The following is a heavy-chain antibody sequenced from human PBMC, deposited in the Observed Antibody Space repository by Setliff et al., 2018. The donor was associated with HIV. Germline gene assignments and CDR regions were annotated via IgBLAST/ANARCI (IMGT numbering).Heavy chain of an antibody. V-gene: IGHV1-69*13. CDR1: GGTFTSYA. CDR2: IIPIFGTA. J-gene: IGHJ6*03. CDR3: ASSTPYDYYSYLDV. Sequence: SVKVSCKASGGTFTSYAISWVRQAPGQGLEWMGGIIPIFGTANYAQKFQGRVTITADESTSTAYMGLSSLRSEDTAVYYCASSTPYDYYSYLDVWGKGTTVTVSS.